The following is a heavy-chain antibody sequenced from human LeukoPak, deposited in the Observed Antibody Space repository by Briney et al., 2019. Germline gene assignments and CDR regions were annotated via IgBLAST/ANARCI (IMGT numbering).Heavy chain of an antibody. CDR3: AKDPHYYYDSSGYSLVGY. Sequence: SGGSLRLSCAASGFTFGSYALSWVRQAPGKGLEWVSAISGSGGTTYYADAVKGRFTISRDNSKNTLYLQMNSLRAEDTAVYYCAKDPHYYYDSSGYSLVGYWGQGTLVTVSS. V-gene: IGHV3-23*01. CDR2: ISGSGGTT. D-gene: IGHD3-22*01. J-gene: IGHJ4*02. CDR1: GFTFGSYA.